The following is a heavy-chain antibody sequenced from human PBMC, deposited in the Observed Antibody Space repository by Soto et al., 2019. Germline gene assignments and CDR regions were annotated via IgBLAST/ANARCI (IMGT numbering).Heavy chain of an antibody. D-gene: IGHD1-1*01. CDR2: YHSGGST. CDR3: VRSRQMESGNDYGLNV. V-gene: IGHV4-30-4*01. J-gene: IGHJ6*02. Sequence: QVQLQESGSGLVKPSQSLSLTCTVSGVSLNTADTWWSWIRQSPGKGLEFIGYYHSGGSTYYDAFFRSRVIISADTSNSQFSLKLSSVTVADTAVYFCVRSRQMESGNDYGLNVWGQGTTGTVSS. CDR1: GVSLNTADTW.